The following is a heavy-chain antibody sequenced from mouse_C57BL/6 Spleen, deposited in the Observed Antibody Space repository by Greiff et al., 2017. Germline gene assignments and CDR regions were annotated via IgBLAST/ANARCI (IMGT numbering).Heavy chain of an antibody. J-gene: IGHJ2*01. CDR2: IYPRSGNT. CDR3: AVLLLNFDY. D-gene: IGHD1-1*01. V-gene: IGHV1-81*01. CDR1: GYTFTSYG. Sequence: QVQLKESGAELARPGASVKLSCKASGYTFTSYGISWVKQRTGQGLEWIGEIYPRSGNTYYNEKFKGKATLTADKSSSTAYMELRSLTSDDSAVXFFAVLLLNFDYWGQGTTLTVSS.